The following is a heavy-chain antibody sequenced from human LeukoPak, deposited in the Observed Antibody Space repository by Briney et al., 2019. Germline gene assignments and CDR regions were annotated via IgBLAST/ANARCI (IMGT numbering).Heavy chain of an antibody. CDR1: GGSISSSSYY. Sequence: SETLSLTCTVSGGSISSSSYYWGWIHQPPGKGLEWIGSIYYSGSTYYNPSLKSRVTISVDTSKHQFSLKLSSVTAADTAVYYCARHVLRFLEWLLYVDDAFDIWGQGTMVTVSS. CDR2: IYYSGST. CDR3: ARHVLRFLEWLLYVDDAFDI. V-gene: IGHV4-39*01. J-gene: IGHJ3*02. D-gene: IGHD3-3*01.